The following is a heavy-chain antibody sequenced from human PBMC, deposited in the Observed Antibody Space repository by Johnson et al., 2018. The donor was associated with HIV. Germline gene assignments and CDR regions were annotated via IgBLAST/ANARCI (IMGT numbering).Heavy chain of an antibody. V-gene: IGHV3-30-3*01. J-gene: IGHJ3*02. D-gene: IGHD6-13*01. CDR3: ARGEDSSSWSVGAFDI. CDR2: ISYDANNK. CDR1: GYTFSSYA. Sequence: QVQLVESGGGVVQPGRSLRLSCAASGYTFSSYAMHWVRQAPGKGLEWVAVISYDANNKYYADSVKGRFTISRDNSKNTLYLQMNSLRAEDTAVYYCARGEDSSSWSVGAFDIWGQGTMVTVSS.